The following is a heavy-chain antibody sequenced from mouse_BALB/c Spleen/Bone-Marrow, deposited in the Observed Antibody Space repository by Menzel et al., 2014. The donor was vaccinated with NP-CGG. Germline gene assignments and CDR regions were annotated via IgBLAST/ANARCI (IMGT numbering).Heavy chain of an antibody. CDR3: TRSRAYFRDWFAY. D-gene: IGHD2-14*01. Sequence: VQLQQSGPELEKPGASVKISCKASGHSFTGYNMNWVKQSHEKSLEWIGNIDPYYGTTTFNQKFKDKATLTVDKSSSTAYMQLKSLTSEDSAVYYCTRSRAYFRDWFAYWGQGTLVTVSA. V-gene: IGHV1-39*01. CDR1: GHSFTGYN. CDR2: IDPYYGTT. J-gene: IGHJ3*01.